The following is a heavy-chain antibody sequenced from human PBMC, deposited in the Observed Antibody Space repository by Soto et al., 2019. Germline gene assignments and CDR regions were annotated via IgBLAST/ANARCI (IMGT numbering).Heavy chain of an antibody. D-gene: IGHD3-22*01. Sequence: QVQLQQWGAGLLKPSETLFLTCAVDGGSLRSYYWTWICQPPGKGLEWMGESKHDGTTNYSPPLKSRVTMSVYTSKNQFSLKLSSVTAADTAVYYCARADSRELDYWGQGTLVTVSS. CDR1: GGSLRSYY. J-gene: IGHJ4*02. CDR3: ARADSRELDY. CDR2: SKHDGTT. V-gene: IGHV4-34*01.